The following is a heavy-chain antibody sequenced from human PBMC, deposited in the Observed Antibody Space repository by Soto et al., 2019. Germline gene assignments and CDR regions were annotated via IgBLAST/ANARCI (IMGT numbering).Heavy chain of an antibody. Sequence: QVHLVESGGGVVQPGRSLRLSCAASGLTFSTFALHWVRQAPGEGLEWAAVTSHDGRNEKYADSVKGRFTISRDNSKNTLYMQMDSLRLEDTGVYYCARDGLPDDFRSGGYWFDPWGQGTQVTVSS. D-gene: IGHD3-3*01. J-gene: IGHJ5*02. CDR1: GLTFSTFA. V-gene: IGHV3-30-3*01. CDR2: TSHDGRNE. CDR3: ARDGLPDDFRSGGYWFDP.